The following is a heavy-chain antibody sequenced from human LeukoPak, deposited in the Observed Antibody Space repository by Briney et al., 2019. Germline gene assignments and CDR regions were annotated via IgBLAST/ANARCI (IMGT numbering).Heavy chain of an antibody. Sequence: AASVTVSCKASGYTFTDYYLHWVRQAPGQGLEWMGWINANSGATTYAQKFQGRVTMTRDTSISTAYMELSSLRSDDDTAVFYCTREDFWGQGTLVTVSP. CDR2: INANSGAT. V-gene: IGHV1-2*02. J-gene: IGHJ4*02. CDR3: TREDF. CDR1: GYTFTDYY.